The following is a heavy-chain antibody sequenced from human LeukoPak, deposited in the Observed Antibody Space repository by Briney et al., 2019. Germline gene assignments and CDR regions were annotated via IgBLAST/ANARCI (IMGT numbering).Heavy chain of an antibody. CDR3: AKDQRSIAVAGYFDY. Sequence: GGSLRLSCAASEFTFSSYAMSWVRQAPGKGLEWVSGISYSGGSTYYADSVKGRFTISRDNSKNTLYLQMNSLRAENTAVYYCAKDQRSIAVAGYFDYWGQGTLVTVSS. CDR2: ISYSGGST. J-gene: IGHJ4*02. V-gene: IGHV3-23*01. D-gene: IGHD6-19*01. CDR1: EFTFSSYA.